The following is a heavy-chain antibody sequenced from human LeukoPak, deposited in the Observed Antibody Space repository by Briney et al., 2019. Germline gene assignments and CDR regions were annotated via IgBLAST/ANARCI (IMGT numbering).Heavy chain of an antibody. J-gene: IGHJ1*01. CDR3: ATYSITGAWAEYFLH. V-gene: IGHV4-4*07. Sequence: SETLSLTCTVSGGSISDYYWSWVRQPAGKGLEWIGRIHISGTTHYNPSLKSRITMSIDTSKNQFSLKLSSVTAADTAVYYCATYSITGAWAEYFLHWGQGTLVTVSS. D-gene: IGHD2/OR15-2a*01. CDR2: IHISGTT. CDR1: GGSISDYY.